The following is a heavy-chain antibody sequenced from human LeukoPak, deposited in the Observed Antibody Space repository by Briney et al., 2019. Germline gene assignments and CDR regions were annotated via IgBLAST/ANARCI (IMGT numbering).Heavy chain of an antibody. V-gene: IGHV3-23*01. CDR3: AKVVLLLAASDACDF. CDR2: ISGNGGTI. Sequence: PGGSLRLSCPASGFTFIPYAMSLVRQAPGKGLEWVSTISGNGGTIYSADSVKGRFTISRDNSKNTLYLQMNSLRAEDTAVSYCAKVVLLLAASDACDFWGQGTKVTVSS. D-gene: IGHD2/OR15-2a*01. CDR1: GFTFIPYA. J-gene: IGHJ3*01.